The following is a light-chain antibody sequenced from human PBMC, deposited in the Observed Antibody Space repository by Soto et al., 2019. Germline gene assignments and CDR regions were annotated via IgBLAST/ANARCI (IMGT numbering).Light chain of an antibody. CDR2: RNS. CDR3: AAWDDSLNGVV. J-gene: IGLJ2*01. Sequence: QSVLTQPPSASGAPGLRVPISCSGTSSNLGTNSVTWYQHLPGTAPKVLIYRNSQRPSGVPDRISGSKSGTSASLAISGLQSEDEADYYCAAWDDSLNGVVFGGGTKLTVL. V-gene: IGLV1-44*01. CDR1: SSNLGTNS.